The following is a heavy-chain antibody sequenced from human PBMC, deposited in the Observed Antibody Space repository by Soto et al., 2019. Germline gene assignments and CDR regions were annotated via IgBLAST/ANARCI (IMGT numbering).Heavy chain of an antibody. CDR3: ARSEATVLDC. CDR2: AHQSGRT. CDR1: GGSMTSSNW. Sequence: QVQLQESGPGLVKPSGTLSLTCTVSGGSMTSSNWWNWVRQSPGKGLEWIGEAHQSGRTNYNPSLKSRVTISVEKSQNHFSLNLSSLTAADTAVYYCARSEATVLDCWGQGTLVTVSS. V-gene: IGHV4-4*02. J-gene: IGHJ4*02. D-gene: IGHD4-17*01.